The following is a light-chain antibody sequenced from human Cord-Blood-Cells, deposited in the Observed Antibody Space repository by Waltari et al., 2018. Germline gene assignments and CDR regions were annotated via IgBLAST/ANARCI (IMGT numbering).Light chain of an antibody. J-gene: IGLJ3*02. CDR1: SSDVGGYNY. CDR3: CSYAGSYTWV. V-gene: IGLV2-11*01. CDR2: DVS. Sequence: QSALTQPRPVSGSAGRSVTNSCTGTSSDVGGYNYASWYQQHPGKAPKLMIYDVSKLPSGVPDLFSGSKSGNTASLTISGLQAEDEADYYCCSYAGSYTWVFGGGTKLTVL.